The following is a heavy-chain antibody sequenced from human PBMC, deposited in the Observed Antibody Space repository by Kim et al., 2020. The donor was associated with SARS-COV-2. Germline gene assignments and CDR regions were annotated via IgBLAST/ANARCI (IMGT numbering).Heavy chain of an antibody. CDR2: IWYDGSNK. J-gene: IGHJ6*02. D-gene: IGHD2-2*01. CDR3: ARDLIVVVPAAKEDYYYYGMDV. V-gene: IGHV3-33*01. Sequence: GGSLRLSCAASGFTFSSYGMHWVRQAPGKGLEWVAVIWYDGSNKYYADSVKGRFTISRDNSKNTLYLQMNSLRAEDTAVYYCARDLIVVVPAAKEDYYYYGMDVWGQGTTVTVSS. CDR1: GFTFSSYG.